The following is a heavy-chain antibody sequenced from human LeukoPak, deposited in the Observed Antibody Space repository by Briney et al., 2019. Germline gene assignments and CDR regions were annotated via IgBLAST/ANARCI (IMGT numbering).Heavy chain of an antibody. CDR2: IYYSGST. CDR3: ARWLYFDWLLYDTQPI. V-gene: IGHV4-38-2*02. Sequence: PSETLSLPCTVSGYSISSGYYWGWIRQPPGKGLEWIGSIYYSGSTYYNPSLKSRVTISVDTSKNQFSLKLSSVTAADTAVYYCARWLYFDWLLYDTQPIWGQGTLVTVSS. CDR1: GYSISSGYY. D-gene: IGHD3-9*01. J-gene: IGHJ4*02.